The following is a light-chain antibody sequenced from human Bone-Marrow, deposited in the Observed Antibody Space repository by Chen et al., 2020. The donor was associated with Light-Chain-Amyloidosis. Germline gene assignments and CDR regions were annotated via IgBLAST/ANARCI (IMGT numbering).Light chain of an antibody. CDR1: SGSIATDY. Sequence: NFMLTQPHSVSESPGKTVIISCTRSSGSIATDYVQWYQQRPGSSPTTVIYEDDQRPSEVPDRFSGSIDRSSNSASLTISGLKTEDEDDYYCQSYQGSSQGVFGGGTKLTVL. J-gene: IGLJ3*02. CDR3: QSYQGSSQGV. CDR2: EDD. V-gene: IGLV6-57*01.